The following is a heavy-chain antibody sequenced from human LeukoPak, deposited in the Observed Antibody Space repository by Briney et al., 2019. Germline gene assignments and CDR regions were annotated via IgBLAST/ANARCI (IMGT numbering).Heavy chain of an antibody. J-gene: IGHJ4*02. CDR3: ARDRTLIRGVATYYFDY. V-gene: IGHV1-2*02. Sequence: ASVKVSCKTSGYTFTGQYLHWVRQAPGQGLEWMGWINPNTGGTNQAQKFQGRVTMTRDTSISTAYMELSSLTSDDTAVYYCARDRTLIRGVATYYFDYWGQGTLVTVSS. CDR1: GYTFTGQY. CDR2: INPNTGGT. D-gene: IGHD3-10*01.